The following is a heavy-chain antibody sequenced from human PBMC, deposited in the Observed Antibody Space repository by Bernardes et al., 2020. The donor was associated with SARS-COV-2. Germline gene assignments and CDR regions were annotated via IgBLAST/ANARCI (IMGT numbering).Heavy chain of an antibody. CDR3: ARTLYECGWLDY. D-gene: IGHD6-19*01. J-gene: IGHJ4*02. Sequence: SGVTLSKPTHALTLTCPLSRFSLYPSGVGVGWIRQPPGKALEWHAVLYWNDDKRYSPSLKNRLTIARDTSKREVVLTMTYLDSVDPGTDYCARTLYECGWLDYWGQGNLVTVSS. CDR1: RFSLYPSGVG. V-gene: IGHV2-5*01. CDR2: LYWNDDK.